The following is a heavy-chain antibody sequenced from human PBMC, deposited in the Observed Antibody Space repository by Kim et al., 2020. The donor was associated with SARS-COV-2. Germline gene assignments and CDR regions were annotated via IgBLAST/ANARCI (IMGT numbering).Heavy chain of an antibody. J-gene: IGHJ3*01. Sequence: DYEISVKSRITTNPNTSKNQFSLQLNSVVPEDTAVYYCARDTPGQKGFDVWGQGTVVTVSS. V-gene: IGHV6-1*01. CDR3: ARDTPGQKGFDV.